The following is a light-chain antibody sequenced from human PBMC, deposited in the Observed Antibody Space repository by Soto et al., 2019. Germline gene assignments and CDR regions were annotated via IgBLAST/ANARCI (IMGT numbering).Light chain of an antibody. Sequence: EIVLTQSPGTLSLSPGERATLSCRASQSVSRNSFAWYQQKPGQAPRLLIYSSSSRATGSPDRFSGRGSGTEFPLTISRLESEDFAGYYCQQYGSSPYTFGQGTKLEIK. J-gene: IGKJ2*01. CDR1: QSVSRNS. CDR3: QQYGSSPYT. CDR2: SSS. V-gene: IGKV3-20*01.